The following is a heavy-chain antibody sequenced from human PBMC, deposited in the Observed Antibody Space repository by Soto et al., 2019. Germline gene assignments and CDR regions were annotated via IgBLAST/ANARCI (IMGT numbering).Heavy chain of an antibody. CDR1: GGSVSSGSYY. CDR3: ARSYDFWSGYPPSYFDY. J-gene: IGHJ4*02. CDR2: IYYSGST. D-gene: IGHD3-3*01. Sequence: SETLSLTCTVSGGSVSSGSYYWSWIRQPPGKGLEWIGYIYYSGSTNYNPSLKSRVTISVDTSKNQFSLKLSSVTAADTAVYYCARSYDFWSGYPPSYFDYWGQGTLVTVSS. V-gene: IGHV4-61*01.